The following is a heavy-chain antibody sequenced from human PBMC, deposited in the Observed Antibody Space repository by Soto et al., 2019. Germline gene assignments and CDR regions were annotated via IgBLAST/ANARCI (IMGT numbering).Heavy chain of an antibody. V-gene: IGHV3-48*01. CDR2: IRNDGGKV. Sequence: EVQLVESGGGLIQPGGSLRLSCAASGFTFSTYSMNWVRQAPGKGLEWVAYIRNDGGKVHHADSVKGRFTISRDNVKKLLYVQMNNLRVEDTDVYYCAREPHPLDYWGQRVLVTVSS. CDR1: GFTFSTYS. J-gene: IGHJ4*02. CDR3: AREPHPLDY.